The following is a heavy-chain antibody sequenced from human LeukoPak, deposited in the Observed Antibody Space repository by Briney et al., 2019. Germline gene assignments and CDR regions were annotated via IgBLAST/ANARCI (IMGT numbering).Heavy chain of an antibody. CDR2: ISDSSYYI. CDR1: GFTFSSYA. V-gene: IGHV3-21*01. CDR3: ARRKDVVVVPGTMGYYLDV. Sequence: GGSLRLSCADSGFTFSSYAMSWVRQAPGMGLELVSSISDSSYYIYYADSVRGRFTVSRDNAKNSLYLQMDGLRAEDTAVYYCARRKDVVVVPGTMGYYLDVWGKGTTVTVSS. J-gene: IGHJ6*03. D-gene: IGHD2-2*01.